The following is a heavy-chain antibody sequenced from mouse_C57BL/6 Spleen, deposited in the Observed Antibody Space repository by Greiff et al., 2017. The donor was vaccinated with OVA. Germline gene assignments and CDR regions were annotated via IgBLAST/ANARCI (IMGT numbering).Heavy chain of an antibody. CDR1: GFNIKDDY. V-gene: IGHV14-4*01. J-gene: IGHJ2*01. CDR3: TIITTVKD. Sequence: EVQLQQSGAELVRPGASVKLSCTASGFNIKDDYMHWVKQRPEQGLEWIGWIDPENGDTEYASKFQGKATITADTSSNTAYLQLSSLTSEDTAVYYCTIITTVKDWGQGTTLTVSS. D-gene: IGHD1-1*01. CDR2: IDPENGDT.